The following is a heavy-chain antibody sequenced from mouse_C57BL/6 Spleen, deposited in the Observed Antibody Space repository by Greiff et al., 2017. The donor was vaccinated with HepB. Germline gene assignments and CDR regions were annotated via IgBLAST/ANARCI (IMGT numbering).Heavy chain of an antibody. Sequence: QVQLQQSGAELVRPGASVTLSCKASGYTFTDYEMHWVKQTPVHGLEWIGAIDPETGGTAYNQKFKGKAIMTADKSSSTAYMELRSLTSEDSAVSYYARRHYCSSYEWYFDVGGTGTTVTVSS. CDR3: ARRHYCSSYEWYFDV. V-gene: IGHV1-15*01. D-gene: IGHD1-1*01. CDR1: GYTFTDYE. J-gene: IGHJ1*03. CDR2: IDPETGGT.